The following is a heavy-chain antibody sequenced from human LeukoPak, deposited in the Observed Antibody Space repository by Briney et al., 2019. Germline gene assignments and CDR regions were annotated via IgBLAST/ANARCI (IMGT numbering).Heavy chain of an antibody. CDR1: GGSISSSSYY. Sequence: PSETLSLTCTVSGGSISSSSYYWGWIRQPPGKGLEWIGSIYYSGSTYYNPSLKSRVTISVDTSKNQFSLKLSSVTAADTAVYYCARRLGYYDFWSGYYNAFDIWGQGTMVTVSS. J-gene: IGHJ3*02. V-gene: IGHV4-39*01. CDR2: IYYSGST. D-gene: IGHD3-3*01. CDR3: ARRLGYYDFWSGYYNAFDI.